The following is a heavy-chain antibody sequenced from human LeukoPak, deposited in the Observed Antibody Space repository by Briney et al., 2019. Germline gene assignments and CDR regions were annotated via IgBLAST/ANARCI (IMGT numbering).Heavy chain of an antibody. J-gene: IGHJ4*02. Sequence: GGSLRLSCVASGFSFSTYDMNWVRQAPGKGLECVSAITSTSNHINYADSVKGRFTISRDSANNSLYLQMNSLRAEDTAVYYCARVYSANGYGSGYYDYWGQGTLVTVSS. CDR1: GFSFSTYD. CDR3: ARVYSANGYGSGYYDY. CDR2: ITSTSNHI. D-gene: IGHD3-10*01. V-gene: IGHV3-21*01.